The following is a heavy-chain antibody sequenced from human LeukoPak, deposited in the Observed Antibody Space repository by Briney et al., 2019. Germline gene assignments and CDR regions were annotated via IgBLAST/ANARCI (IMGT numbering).Heavy chain of an antibody. CDR1: GGSISSGGYS. D-gene: IGHD2-2*01. CDR2: IYYSGST. V-gene: IGHV4-30-4*07. CDR3: ASQFLRSSKQTYYYMDV. J-gene: IGHJ6*03. Sequence: PSETLSLTCAVSGGSISSGGYSWSWIRQPPGKGLEWIGYIYYSGSTYYNPSLKSRVTISVDTSKNQFSLKLSSVTAADTAVYYCASQFLRSSKQTYYYMDVWGKGTTVTVSS.